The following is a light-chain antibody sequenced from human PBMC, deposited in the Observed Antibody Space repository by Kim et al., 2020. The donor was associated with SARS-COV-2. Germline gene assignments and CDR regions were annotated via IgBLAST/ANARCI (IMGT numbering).Light chain of an antibody. J-gene: IGKJ1*01. V-gene: IGKV3-15*01. CDR1: RSVSSN. CDR2: GAS. CDR3: LHYMHWRG. Sequence: EIVMTQSPATLSVSPGERVTLSCRASRSVSSNLAWYQQKPGQTPRLLIYGASSRATGIPARFSGSGSGTEFTLTISSLQSEDFAVYYCLHYMHWRGFGQGTKVDIK.